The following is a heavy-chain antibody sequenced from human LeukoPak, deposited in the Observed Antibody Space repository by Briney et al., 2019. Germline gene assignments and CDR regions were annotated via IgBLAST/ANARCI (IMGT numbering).Heavy chain of an antibody. CDR3: AKDPDYDILTGYYIDYFDY. D-gene: IGHD3-9*01. V-gene: IGHV3-23*01. J-gene: IGHJ4*02. CDR1: GFTFSRHW. CDR2: ISGSGGST. Sequence: GGSLGLSCAASGFTFSRHWMTWVRQAPGKGLEWVSAISGSGGSTYYADSVKGRFTISRDNSKNTLYLQMNSLRAEDTAVYYCAKDPDYDILTGYYIDYFDYWGQGTLVTVSS.